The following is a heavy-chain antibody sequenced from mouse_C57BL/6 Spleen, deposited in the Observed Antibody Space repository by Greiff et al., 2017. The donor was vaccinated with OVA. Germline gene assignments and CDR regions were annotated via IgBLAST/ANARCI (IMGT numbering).Heavy chain of an antibody. Sequence: ESGPGLVKPSQSLSLTCSVTGYSITSGYYWNWIRQFPGNKLEWMGYISYDGSNNYNPSLKNRISITRDTSKNQFFLKLNSVTTEDTATYYCARDLGYYDYERFAYWGQGTLVTVSA. CDR1: GYSITSGYY. J-gene: IGHJ3*01. CDR2: ISYDGSN. V-gene: IGHV3-6*01. D-gene: IGHD2-4*01. CDR3: ARDLGYYDYERFAY.